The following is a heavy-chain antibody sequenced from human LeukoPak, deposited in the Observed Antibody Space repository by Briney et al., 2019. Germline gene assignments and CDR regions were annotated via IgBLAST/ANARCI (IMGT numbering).Heavy chain of an antibody. J-gene: IGHJ4*02. V-gene: IGHV4-34*01. CDR1: GGSFSGYY. CDR3: ARARRGYCSSTSCEPNRYFDY. D-gene: IGHD2-2*01. CDR2: INHSGST. Sequence: SETLSLTCAVYGGSFSGYYWSWIRQPPGKGLEWIGEINHSGSTNYNPSLKSRVTISVDTSKNQFSLKLSSVTAADTAVYYCARARRGYCSSTSCEPNRYFDYWGQGTMVTVSS.